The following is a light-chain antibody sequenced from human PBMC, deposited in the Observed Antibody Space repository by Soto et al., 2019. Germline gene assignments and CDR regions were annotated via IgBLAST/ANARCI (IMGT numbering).Light chain of an antibody. CDR1: QSVGSSY. Sequence: EIVLTQSPGTLSVSPGERVTLSCRASQSVGSSYLAWYQQRPGQAPRLLIFGASYMATGIPARFSGSGSGTKFTLTISRLEPEDFAVYYCQQYSSSPPEFTFGPGTKVDSK. V-gene: IGKV3-20*01. CDR3: QQYSSSPPEFT. CDR2: GAS. J-gene: IGKJ3*01.